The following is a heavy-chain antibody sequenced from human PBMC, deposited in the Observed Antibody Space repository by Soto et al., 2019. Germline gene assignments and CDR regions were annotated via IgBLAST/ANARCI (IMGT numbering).Heavy chain of an antibody. D-gene: IGHD7-27*01. V-gene: IGHV3-30-3*01. J-gene: IGHJ4*02. CDR1: GFTVSSYA. Sequence: QVQLEESGEGMVQPGRSLRLSCAVSGFTVSSYAMHWVRQAPGKGLEWVAVISYDGSNKYYADSVKGRFTISRDNSKNTLYLQMNSLRAEDTAVYYCARVRSGDYWGQGTLVTVSS. CDR3: ARVRSGDY. CDR2: ISYDGSNK.